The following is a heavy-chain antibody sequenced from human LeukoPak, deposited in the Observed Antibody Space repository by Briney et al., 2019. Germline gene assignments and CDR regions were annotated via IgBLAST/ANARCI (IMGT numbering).Heavy chain of an antibody. J-gene: IGHJ4*02. V-gene: IGHV6-1*01. CDR2: TYYRSNWYN. CDR1: GDGVSSNSAA. CDR3: ARGTGTFDY. Sequence: PSQTLSLPCAISGDGVSSNSAAWNWIRQSPSRGLEWLGRTYYRSNWYNDYAVSVKSRITIYPDTSKNQFSLQLDSVAPADTAVYYCARGTGTFDYWGQGTLVTVSS. D-gene: IGHD1-7*01.